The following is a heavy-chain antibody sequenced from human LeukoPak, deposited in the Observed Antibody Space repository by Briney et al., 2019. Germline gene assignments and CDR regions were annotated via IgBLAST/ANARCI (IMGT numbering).Heavy chain of an antibody. Sequence: ASVKVSCKASGYTFTSYGISWVRQAPGQGLEWMGWISAYNGNTNYAQKLQGRVTMTTDTSTSTAYMELRSPRSDDTAVYYCARVCSGGSCYPGGFDYWGQGTLVTVSS. CDR1: GYTFTSYG. J-gene: IGHJ4*02. CDR3: ARVCSGGSCYPGGFDY. CDR2: ISAYNGNT. D-gene: IGHD2-15*01. V-gene: IGHV1-18*01.